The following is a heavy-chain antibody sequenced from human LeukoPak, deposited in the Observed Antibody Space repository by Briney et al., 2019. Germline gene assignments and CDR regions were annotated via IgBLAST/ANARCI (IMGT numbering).Heavy chain of an antibody. V-gene: IGHV4-59*08. Sequence: SETPSLTCTVSGGSISSYYWSWIRQPPGKGLEWIGYIYYSGSTNYNPSLKSRVTISVDTSKNQFSLKLNSVTAADTAVYYCARSDSNYVWGSYRAYYFDYWGQGTLVTVSS. CDR2: IYYSGST. CDR3: ARSDSNYVWGSYRAYYFDY. J-gene: IGHJ4*02. D-gene: IGHD3-16*02. CDR1: GGSISSYY.